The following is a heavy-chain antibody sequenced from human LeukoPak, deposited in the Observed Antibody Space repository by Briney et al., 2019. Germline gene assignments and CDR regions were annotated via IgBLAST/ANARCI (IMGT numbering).Heavy chain of an antibody. Sequence: SETLSLTCTVSGGFISSYYWSWIRQPPGKGLEWIGYIYYSGSTNYNPSLKSRVTISVDTSKNQFSLKLSSVTAADTAVYYCARGGRGEAANLDYWGQGTLVTVSS. CDR1: GGFISSYY. CDR3: ARGGRGEAANLDY. J-gene: IGHJ4*02. D-gene: IGHD2-15*01. CDR2: IYYSGST. V-gene: IGHV4-59*01.